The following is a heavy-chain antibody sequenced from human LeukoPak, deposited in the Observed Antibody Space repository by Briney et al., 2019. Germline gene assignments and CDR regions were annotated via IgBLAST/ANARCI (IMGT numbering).Heavy chain of an antibody. D-gene: IGHD6-19*01. Sequence: GGSLRLSCAASGFTFSSYGMHWVRQAPGKGLEWVAVISYDGSNKYYADSVKGRFTISRDNSKNTLYPQMNSLRAEDTAVYYCAKDLGGIAVAGLSHTFDYWGQGTLVTVSS. V-gene: IGHV3-30*18. J-gene: IGHJ4*02. CDR3: AKDLGGIAVAGLSHTFDY. CDR1: GFTFSSYG. CDR2: ISYDGSNK.